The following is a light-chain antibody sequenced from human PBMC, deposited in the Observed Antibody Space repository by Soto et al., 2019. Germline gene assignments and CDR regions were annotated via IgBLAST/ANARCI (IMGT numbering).Light chain of an antibody. J-gene: IGKJ5*01. Sequence: IQLTQSPSSLSASVGDRVTITCRASQGISSSLNWYQQKSGKAPNLLIYGVSRLQGGVPSRFSGSGSGTDFTLSISSLQPEDFATYYCQQSYTAPSITFGQGTRLEIK. CDR3: QQSYTAPSIT. CDR1: QGISSS. V-gene: IGKV1-39*01. CDR2: GVS.